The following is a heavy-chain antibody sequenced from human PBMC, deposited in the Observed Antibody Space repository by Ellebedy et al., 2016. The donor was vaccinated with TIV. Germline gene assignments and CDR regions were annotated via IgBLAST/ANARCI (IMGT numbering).Heavy chain of an antibody. V-gene: IGHV4-34*01. J-gene: IGHJ4*02. CDR3: ARRSNRYSSSWYDY. CDR2: INHSGST. D-gene: IGHD6-13*01. CDR1: GGSFSGYY. Sequence: MPSETLSLTCAVYGGSFSGYYWSWIRQPPGKGLEWIGEINHSGSTNYNPSLKSRVTISVDTSKNQFSLKLSSVTAADTAVYYCARRSNRYSSSWYDYWGQGTLVTVSS.